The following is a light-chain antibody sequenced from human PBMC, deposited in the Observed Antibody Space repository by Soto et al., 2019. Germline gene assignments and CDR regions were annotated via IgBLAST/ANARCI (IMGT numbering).Light chain of an antibody. V-gene: IGKV3-15*01. J-gene: IGKJ2*01. CDR3: QQYHNRPRT. CDR1: QSVRGD. Sequence: EIVMTQSPATLSVSPGERATLSCRASQSVRGDLAWYQHKPGQAPRLLIYGASTRATGVPARFSGSGSGTHFTLIISSLQSEDFAIYYCQQYHNRPRTFGQGTKLEIK. CDR2: GAS.